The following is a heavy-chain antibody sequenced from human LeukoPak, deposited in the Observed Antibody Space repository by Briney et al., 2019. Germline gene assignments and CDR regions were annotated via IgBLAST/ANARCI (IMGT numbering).Heavy chain of an antibody. Sequence: SETLSLTCTVSGGSISSGDYYWSWIRQPPGKGLEWIGYIYYSGSTYYNPSLKRRVTISVDTSKNQFSLRLSSVTAADTAVYYCARAGYCSGGSCYGNWFDPWGQGTLVTVSS. CDR1: GGSISSGDYY. CDR3: ARAGYCSGGSCYGNWFDP. D-gene: IGHD2-15*01. V-gene: IGHV4-30-4*08. CDR2: IYYSGST. J-gene: IGHJ5*02.